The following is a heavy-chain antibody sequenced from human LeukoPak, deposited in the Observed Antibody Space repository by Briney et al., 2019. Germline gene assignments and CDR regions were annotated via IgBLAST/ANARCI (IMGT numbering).Heavy chain of an antibody. CDR2: IYNSGNT. J-gene: IGHJ4*02. CDR3: ARAAVSTRSRFDY. Sequence: PSETLSLTRTVSGGSISGYYWSWIRQPPGKGLEWIAYIYNSGNTNYKPSLQSRVTISVDMSKNQFSLKLNSVTAADTAVYYCARAAVSTRSRFDYWGQGTLVTVSS. D-gene: IGHD5/OR15-5a*01. CDR1: GGSISGYY. V-gene: IGHV4-59*01.